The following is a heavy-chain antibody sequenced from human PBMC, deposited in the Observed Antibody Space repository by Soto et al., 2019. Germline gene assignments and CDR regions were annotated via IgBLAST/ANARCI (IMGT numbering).Heavy chain of an antibody. CDR1: GGSISSGDYY. Sequence: PSETLSLTCTVSGGSISSGDYYWSWIRQPPGKGLEWIGYNYYSGSTYYNPSLKSRVTISVDTSKNQFSLKLSSVTAADTAVYYCARAYYDSSGLTPDYYYGMDVWGQGTTVTVSS. J-gene: IGHJ6*02. D-gene: IGHD3-22*01. CDR3: ARAYYDSSGLTPDYYYGMDV. V-gene: IGHV4-30-4*01. CDR2: NYYSGST.